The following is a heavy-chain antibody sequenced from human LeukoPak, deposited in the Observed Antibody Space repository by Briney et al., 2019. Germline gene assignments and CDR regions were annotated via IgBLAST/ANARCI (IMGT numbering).Heavy chain of an antibody. Sequence: SETLSLTCTVSGGSLNRFYWAWIRQPAGRGLEWIGRIHSGGTTNYNPSLESRLTFSLDTSQNHFSLKLNSVTAADTAVYYCARDSPDGYTSGHYFYYLDVWSKGTTVTVS. D-gene: IGHD5-18*01. J-gene: IGHJ6*03. CDR1: GGSLNRFY. V-gene: IGHV4-4*07. CDR2: IHSGGTT. CDR3: ARDSPDGYTSGHYFYYLDV.